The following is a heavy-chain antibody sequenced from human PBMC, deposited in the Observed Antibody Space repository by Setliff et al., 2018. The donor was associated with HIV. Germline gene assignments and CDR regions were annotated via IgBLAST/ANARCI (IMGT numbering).Heavy chain of an antibody. V-gene: IGHV4-39*01. D-gene: IGHD3-10*01. Sequence: SETLSLTCSVSGGSITNDNNYWGWIRQSPGKGLEWIGSIYFNGKTYNNPSPKSRVIMSVDRSRSQKYYVDSGKGRFTISRDNAKKSLYLQMNSLRAEDMAVYYCARSHDYGDDRRLDYWGQGTLVTVSS. CDR2: IYFNGKT. CDR1: GGSITNDNNY. CDR3: KKSLYLQMNSLRAEDMAVYYCARSHDYGDDRRLDY. J-gene: IGHJ4*02.